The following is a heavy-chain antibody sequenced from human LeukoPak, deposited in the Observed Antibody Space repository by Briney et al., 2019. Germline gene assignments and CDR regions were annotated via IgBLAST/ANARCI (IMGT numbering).Heavy chain of an antibody. V-gene: IGHV4-39*07. CDR3: ARTVWMNGMDV. CDR1: GGSINFSSYY. D-gene: IGHD5-12*01. J-gene: IGHJ6*02. CDR2: IYYSGST. Sequence: PSETLSLTCTVSGGSINFSSYYWGWIRQPPRKGLEWIGSIYYSGSTNYNPSLKSRVTISVDTSKNQFSLKLGSVTAADTAVYYCARTVWMNGMDVWGQGTTVTVSS.